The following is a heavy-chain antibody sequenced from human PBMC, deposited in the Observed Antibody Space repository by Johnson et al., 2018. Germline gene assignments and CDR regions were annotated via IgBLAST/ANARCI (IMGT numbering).Heavy chain of an antibody. Sequence: QVQLVQSGGGVVQPGRSLRLSCAASGFTFSSYAMHWVRQAPGKGLEWVAVISYDGSNKYYADSVKGRFTISRDNSKNTLYLQMNSLRAEDTAVYYCAKGVVLMEYQDAFDIWGQGTMVTVSS. CDR1: GFTFSSYA. J-gene: IGHJ3*02. CDR3: AKGVVLMEYQDAFDI. CDR2: ISYDGSNK. D-gene: IGHD2-2*01. V-gene: IGHV3-30-3*01.